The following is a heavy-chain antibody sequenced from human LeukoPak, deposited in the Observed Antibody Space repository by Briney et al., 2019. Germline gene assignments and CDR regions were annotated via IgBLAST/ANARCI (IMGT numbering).Heavy chain of an antibody. CDR2: INPSGDST. V-gene: IGHV1-46*01. CDR1: GYTSTINH. D-gene: IGHD3-16*01. J-gene: IGHJ4*02. CDR3: AKLATSDTGETY. Sequence: GASVKVSCKASGYTSTINHIHWVRQAPGQGLEWMGVINPSGDSTTYAQNFQGRVTMTRDTSTSTVYMELRSPGSDDTAIYYCAKLATSDTGETYWGQGTLVTVSS.